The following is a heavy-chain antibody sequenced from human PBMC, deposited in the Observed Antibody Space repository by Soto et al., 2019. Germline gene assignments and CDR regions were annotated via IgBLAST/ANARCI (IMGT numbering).Heavy chain of an antibody. CDR1: GFTFRSFG. V-gene: IGHV3-30*03. CDR3: AIPYYDILTGSLLDYGMDV. CDR2: ISYDRSDK. D-gene: IGHD3-9*01. J-gene: IGHJ6*02. Sequence: PGGSLRLSCEASGFTFRSFGMHWVRQAPGKGLEWVAVISYDRSDKNYADSVKGRFTISRDNAKNTLYLQMNSLRAEDTAVYYCAIPYYDILTGSLLDYGMDVWGQGTTVTVSS.